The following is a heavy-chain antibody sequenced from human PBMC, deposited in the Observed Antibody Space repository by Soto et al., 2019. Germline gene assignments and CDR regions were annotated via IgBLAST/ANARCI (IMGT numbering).Heavy chain of an antibody. J-gene: IGHJ6*02. CDR3: ARDVVEMATIIDEPNYYYYGMDV. CDR1: GYTFTGYY. D-gene: IGHD5-12*01. CDR2: INPNSGGT. V-gene: IGHV1-2*02. Sequence: QVQLVQSGAEVKKPGASVKVSCKASGYTFTGYYMHWVRQAPGQGLEWMGWINPNSGGTNYAQKFQGRVTMTRDTSISTAYMELSRLRSDDKAVYYCARDVVEMATIIDEPNYYYYGMDVWGQGTTVTVSS.